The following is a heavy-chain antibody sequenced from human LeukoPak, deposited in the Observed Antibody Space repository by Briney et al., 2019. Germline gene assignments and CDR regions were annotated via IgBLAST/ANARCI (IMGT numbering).Heavy chain of an antibody. J-gene: IGHJ4*02. CDR2: IIPIFGTA. Sequence: GASVKVPCKASGGTFISYAISWVRQAPGQGLEWMGGIIPIFGTANYAQKFQGRVTITADESTSTAYMELSSLRSEDTAVYYCARGPNYYDSSGYYYGYGGQEPLVTVSS. CDR3: ARGPNYYDSSGYYYGY. D-gene: IGHD3-22*01. V-gene: IGHV1-69*13. CDR1: GGTFISYA.